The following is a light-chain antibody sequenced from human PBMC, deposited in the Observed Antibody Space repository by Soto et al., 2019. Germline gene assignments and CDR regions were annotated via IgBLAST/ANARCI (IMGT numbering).Light chain of an antibody. CDR2: DVD. CDR3: TSFTSSSTLGV. J-gene: IGLJ3*02. Sequence: QSALTQPASVSGSPGQSITISCTGTSSDVGGYNYVSWFQQHPGKAPKLLIFDVDNRPSGVSNRFSGSKSGNTASLTISGLQAEDEADYYCTSFTSSSTLGVFGGGTKPTVL. V-gene: IGLV2-14*03. CDR1: SSDVGGYNY.